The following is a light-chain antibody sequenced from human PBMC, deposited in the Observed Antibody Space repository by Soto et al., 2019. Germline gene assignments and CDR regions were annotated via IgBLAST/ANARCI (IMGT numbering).Light chain of an antibody. J-gene: IGKJ1*01. CDR2: HTS. Sequence: EIVLTQSPVTLSLSPGDRATISCRASQSVRSSLAWYQQKPGQAPRLLIYHTSNRATGIPSRFSGSGSGTDYTLTISSVEPEDFALYYCQQRSSWPRTFGQGTKVEVK. CDR1: QSVRSS. V-gene: IGKV3-11*01. CDR3: QQRSSWPRT.